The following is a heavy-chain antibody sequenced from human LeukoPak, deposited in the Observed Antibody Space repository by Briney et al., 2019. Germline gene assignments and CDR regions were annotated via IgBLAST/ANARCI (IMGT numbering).Heavy chain of an antibody. D-gene: IGHD3-10*01. CDR3: ARPLGMVWAFDI. CDR1: GFTFSSYA. J-gene: IGHJ3*02. CDR2: ISYDGSNK. Sequence: PGGSLRLSCAASGFTFSSYAMHWVRQAPGKGLGWVAVISYDGSNKYYADSVKGRFTISRDNSKNTLYLQMNSLRAEDTAVYYCARPLGMVWAFDIWGQGTMVTVSS. V-gene: IGHV3-30*04.